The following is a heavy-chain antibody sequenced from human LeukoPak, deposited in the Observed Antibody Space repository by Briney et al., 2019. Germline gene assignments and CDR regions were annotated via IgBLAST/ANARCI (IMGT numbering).Heavy chain of an antibody. Sequence: PSETLSLTCTVSGGSISSSSYYWGWIRQPPGKGLEWIGSIYYIGSTYYNPSLKSRVTISVDTSKNQFSLKLSSVTAADTAVYYCARDTVGAILMDVWGKGTTVTVSS. CDR3: ARDTVGAILMDV. V-gene: IGHV4-39*07. D-gene: IGHD1-26*01. CDR1: GGSISSSSYY. J-gene: IGHJ6*03. CDR2: IYYIGST.